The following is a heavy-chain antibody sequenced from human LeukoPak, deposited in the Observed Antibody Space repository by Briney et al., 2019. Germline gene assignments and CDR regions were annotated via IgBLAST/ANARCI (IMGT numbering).Heavy chain of an antibody. Sequence: SETLSLTCTVSGGSISSSSYYWGWIRQPPGKGLEWIGSIYHSGSTYYNPSLKSRVTISVDTSKNQFSLKLSSVTAADTAVYYCARSNYYDSSGYYSGGKHFDYWGQGTLVTVSS. J-gene: IGHJ4*02. CDR1: GGSISSSSYY. V-gene: IGHV4-39*01. CDR2: IYHSGST. CDR3: ARSNYYDSSGYYSGGKHFDY. D-gene: IGHD3-22*01.